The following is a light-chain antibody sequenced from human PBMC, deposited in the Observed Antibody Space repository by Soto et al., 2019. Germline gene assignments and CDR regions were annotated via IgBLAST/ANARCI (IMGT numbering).Light chain of an antibody. CDR3: TSYAGRTYAV. Sequence: QSALTQPPSASGSPGQSVSISCTGTGSDVGGYDYVSWYQQRPDKAPKLIIYEVDKRPSGVPDRFSGSKSGNSAYLTVSGLQTEEEPDYYCTSYAGRTYAVFGRATQLTVL. J-gene: IGLJ7*01. CDR2: EVD. CDR1: GSDVGGYDY. V-gene: IGLV2-8*01.